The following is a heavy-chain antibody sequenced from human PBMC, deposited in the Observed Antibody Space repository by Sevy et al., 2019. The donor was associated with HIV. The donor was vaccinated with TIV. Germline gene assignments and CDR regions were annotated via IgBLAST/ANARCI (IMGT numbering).Heavy chain of an antibody. Sequence: SETLSLTYTVSGGSISNYYWSWIRQPPGKGLEWIGYIYYSGSTNYNPSLKSRVTISVDPSKNQFSLKLSSVTAADTAVYYCARERQLVLDYWGQGTLVTVSS. V-gene: IGHV4-59*01. CDR2: IYYSGST. D-gene: IGHD6-13*01. CDR1: GGSISNYY. J-gene: IGHJ4*02. CDR3: ARERQLVLDY.